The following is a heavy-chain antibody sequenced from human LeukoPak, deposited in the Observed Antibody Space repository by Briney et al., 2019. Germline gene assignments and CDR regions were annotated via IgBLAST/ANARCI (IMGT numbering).Heavy chain of an antibody. CDR2: ISAYNGNA. CDR3: ARDNSGWYWFDP. CDR1: GYTFKSYG. V-gene: IGHV1-18*01. J-gene: IGHJ5*02. Sequence: ASVEVSCKASGYTFKSYGINWVRQAPGQGLEWMGWISAYNGNANYAQKFQGRVTMTTDTSTSTAYMELRSLKSDDTAVYYCARDNSGWYWFDPWGQGTLVTVSS. D-gene: IGHD6-19*01.